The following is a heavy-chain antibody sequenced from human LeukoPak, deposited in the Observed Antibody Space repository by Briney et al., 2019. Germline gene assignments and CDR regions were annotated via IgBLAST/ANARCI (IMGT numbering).Heavy chain of an antibody. Sequence: TLSLTCTVSGGSISSYYWSWIRQPPGKGLEWIGYIYYSGSTNYNPSLKSRVTISVDTSKNQFSLKLSSVTAADTAVYYCARGGDYYDSSGYYYFDYWGQGTLVTVSS. D-gene: IGHD3-22*01. CDR2: IYYSGST. J-gene: IGHJ4*02. V-gene: IGHV4-59*01. CDR3: ARGGDYYDSSGYYYFDY. CDR1: GGSISSYY.